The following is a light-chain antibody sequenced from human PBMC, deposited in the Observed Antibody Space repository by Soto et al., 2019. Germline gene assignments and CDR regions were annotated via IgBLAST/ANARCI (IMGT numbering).Light chain of an antibody. V-gene: IGKV1-5*03. J-gene: IGKJ1*01. CDR2: KAS. Sequence: DIQMTQSPSTLSASVGDRVTIACRASQTISSSWLAWYQQKPGKAPKVLIYKASTLESGVPSRFSGSGSGTEFILTINTLQPEDVATYYCLQVYSFPRTFGQGTTVDI. CDR1: QTISSSW. CDR3: LQVYSFPRT.